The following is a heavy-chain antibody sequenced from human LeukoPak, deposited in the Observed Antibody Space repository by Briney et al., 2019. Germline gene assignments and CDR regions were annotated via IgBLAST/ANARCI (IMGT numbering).Heavy chain of an antibody. V-gene: IGHV3-23*01. J-gene: IGHJ4*02. CDR1: GFTFSSYA. CDR2: ISGSGGST. D-gene: IGHD3-9*01. Sequence: GGSLRLSCAASGFTFSSYAMSWVRQAPGKGLEWVSAISGSGGSTYYADSVNGRFTISRDNSKNTLYLQMNSLRAEDTAVYYCAKRPEGRYFDWLLSDWGQGTLVTVSS. CDR3: AKRPEGRYFDWLLSD.